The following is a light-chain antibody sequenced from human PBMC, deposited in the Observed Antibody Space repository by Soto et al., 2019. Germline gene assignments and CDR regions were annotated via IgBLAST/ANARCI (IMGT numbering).Light chain of an antibody. V-gene: IGLV2-8*01. CDR3: SSYAGSNTDYV. J-gene: IGLJ1*01. CDR2: EVS. CDR1: SCDVGGYKY. Sequence: QSALTQPPSASGSPGQSVTISCTGTSCDVGGYKYVSWYQQHPGKVPKLMIYEVSKRPSGVPDRFSGSKSGNTASLTVSGLQAEDEADYYCSSYAGSNTDYVFGTGTKVTVL.